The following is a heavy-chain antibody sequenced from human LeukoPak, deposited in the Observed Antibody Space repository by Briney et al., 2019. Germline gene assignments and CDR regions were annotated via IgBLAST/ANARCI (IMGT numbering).Heavy chain of an antibody. Sequence: ASVKVSCKASGYTFTSYYIHWVRQAPGQGLERMGWITPHNGGTNYAQKFQGGVTMTRDTSISTAYMELSRLRSDDTAVYYCARTKNLYPGWFDPWGQGTLVTVSS. D-gene: IGHD1-14*01. V-gene: IGHV1-2*02. J-gene: IGHJ5*02. CDR3: ARTKNLYPGWFDP. CDR2: ITPHNGGT. CDR1: GYTFTSYY.